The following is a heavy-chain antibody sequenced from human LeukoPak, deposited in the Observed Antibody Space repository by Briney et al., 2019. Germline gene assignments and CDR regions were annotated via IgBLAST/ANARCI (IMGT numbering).Heavy chain of an antibody. Sequence: PSGTLSLTCTVSGGSVHSYDHYWAWIRHPPGKGLEWMGTIYSSGTNSYNPSLKSRVTISVDTSSNHFYLNLISVTAADTALYYCARQPHSYGPDYYYYSMDLWGTGATVTVSS. V-gene: IGHV4-39*01. D-gene: IGHD5-18*01. CDR3: ARQPHSYGPDYYYYSMDL. CDR1: GGSVHSYDHY. CDR2: IYSSGTN. J-gene: IGHJ6*03.